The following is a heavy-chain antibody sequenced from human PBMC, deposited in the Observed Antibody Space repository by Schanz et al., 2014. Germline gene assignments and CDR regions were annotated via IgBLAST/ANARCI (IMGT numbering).Heavy chain of an antibody. CDR1: GYTFTTYA. V-gene: IGHV1-18*01. Sequence: QDQLLQSGAAVKKPGSSVRVSCKASGYTFTTYAMSWVRQAPGQGLEWMGWISAYNGNTKYPQKLQGRVTMTTDTSTSTVYMELRSLRSDDTAVYYCARSAGRDFWSGYYTRFDYWGQGTLVTVSS. J-gene: IGHJ4*02. CDR3: ARSAGRDFWSGYYTRFDY. D-gene: IGHD3-3*01. CDR2: ISAYNGNT.